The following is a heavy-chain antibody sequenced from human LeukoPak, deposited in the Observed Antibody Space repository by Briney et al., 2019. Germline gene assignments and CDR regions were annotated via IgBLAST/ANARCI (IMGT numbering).Heavy chain of an antibody. CDR3: ARITGQGRGVWYLDL. J-gene: IGHJ2*01. V-gene: IGHV3-7*03. D-gene: IGHD1-20*01. Sequence: PGGSLRLSCAASGFTFSSHWMSWLRQAPGKGLEWVANIKGDASEIYSVDSVRGRFTISRDNTKNSLYLQMNSLRAEDTAVYYCARITGQGRGVWYLDLWGRGTLVTVSS. CDR1: GFTFSSHW. CDR2: IKGDASEI.